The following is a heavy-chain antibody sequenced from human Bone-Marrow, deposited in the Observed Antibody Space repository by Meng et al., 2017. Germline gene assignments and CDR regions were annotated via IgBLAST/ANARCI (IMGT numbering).Heavy chain of an antibody. CDR2: ISYSRST. CDR1: GGSIGCDF. CDR3: AGGKKYSSGWYGEIGY. V-gene: IGHV4-59*01. D-gene: IGHD6-19*01. J-gene: IGHJ4*02. Sequence: VQMQEAGPGLVKTSETLSLTWAVSGGSIGCDFWSWIRQPAGKGLEWIGYISYSRSTNYNPTLKTRVIMSGDTTKSQFSMKLRSVTAADTGVYYCAGGKKYSSGWYGEIGYWGQGTLVTVSS.